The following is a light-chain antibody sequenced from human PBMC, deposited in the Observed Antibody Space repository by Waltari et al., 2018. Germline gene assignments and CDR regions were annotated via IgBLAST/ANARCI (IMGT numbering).Light chain of an antibody. CDR2: SAS. CDR1: QSVSNS. Sequence: EIVMTQSPPTLSVSPGERATLSCRASQSVSNSLAWDQHRPGRAPRLLIHSASTRAPGIPARFSGSGSETEFTLTISNLQSEDFALYYCQQYNNWPPITFGQGTRLEIK. V-gene: IGKV3D-15*01. J-gene: IGKJ5*01. CDR3: QQYNNWPPIT.